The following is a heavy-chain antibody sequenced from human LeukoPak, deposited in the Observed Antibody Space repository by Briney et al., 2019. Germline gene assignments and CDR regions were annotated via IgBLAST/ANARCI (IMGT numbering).Heavy chain of an antibody. J-gene: IGHJ4*02. CDR3: ARRYDFWSGYTDY. D-gene: IGHD3-3*01. Sequence: SCKASGGTFSSYSMNWVRQAPGKGLEWVSSISSSSSYIYYADSVKGRFTISRDNAKNSLYLQMNSLRAEDTAVYYCARRYDFWSGYTDYWGQGTLVTASS. V-gene: IGHV3-21*01. CDR1: GGTFSSYS. CDR2: ISSSSSYI.